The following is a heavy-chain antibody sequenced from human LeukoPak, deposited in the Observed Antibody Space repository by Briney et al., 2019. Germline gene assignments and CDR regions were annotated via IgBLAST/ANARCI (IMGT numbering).Heavy chain of an antibody. D-gene: IGHD5-24*01. CDR3: VKDGRMATITYNDLFDY. CDR1: GFTFSSHA. V-gene: IGHV3-64D*06. Sequence: GGPLRLSCSAPGFTFSSHAMHWVRQAPGKGLEYVSAFSSNGGSTYYADSVKGRFTISRDNSKNTLYLQMSSLRAEDTAVYYCVKDGRMATITYNDLFDYWGLGTLVTVSS. CDR2: FSSNGGST. J-gene: IGHJ4*02.